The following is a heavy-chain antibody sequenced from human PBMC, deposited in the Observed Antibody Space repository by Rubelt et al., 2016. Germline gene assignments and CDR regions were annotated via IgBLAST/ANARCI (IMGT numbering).Heavy chain of an antibody. D-gene: IGHD2-21*02. V-gene: IGHV1-2*06. CDR3: ATPPGLAVTEPDKNLQY. CDR2: INPNSGGS. Sequence: QVQLVQSGAEVKRPGASVKVSCKASGYTFTGYYIHWVRQAPGQGLEWLGRINPNSGGSNYTQNFQGRITMTRDTSISTVYMELSRLRFDDTAVYYCATPPGLAVTEPDKNLQYWGQGTLVTVSS. CDR1: GYTFTGYY. J-gene: IGHJ1*01.